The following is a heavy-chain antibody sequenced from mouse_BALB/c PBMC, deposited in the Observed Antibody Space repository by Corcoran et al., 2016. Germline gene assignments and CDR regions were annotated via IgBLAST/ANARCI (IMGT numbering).Heavy chain of an antibody. CDR2: INTETGEP. CDR1: GYTFTDYS. J-gene: IGHJ2*01. CDR3: AKGYYGSIDY. Sequence: QIQLVQSGPELKKPGETVKISCKASGYTFTDYSMHWVKQAPGKGLKWMGWINTETGEPTYADDFKGRFAFSLETSASTAYLQINNLKNEDTATYFCAKGYYGSIDYWGQGTTLTGSS. D-gene: IGHD1-1*01. V-gene: IGHV9-2-1*01.